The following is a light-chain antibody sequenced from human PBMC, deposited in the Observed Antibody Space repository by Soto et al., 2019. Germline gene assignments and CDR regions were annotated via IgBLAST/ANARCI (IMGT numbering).Light chain of an antibody. CDR2: GAS. V-gene: IGKV3-20*01. Sequence: EIVLPQTPGTLSLSPGERATLSCMASQSVSNSYLVWYQQKPGQAPRLLIYGASSRATGIPDRFSGSGSGTDFTLTISRLEPEDFAVYYCQQYGSSPRTFGQGTTVDIK. CDR3: QQYGSSPRT. J-gene: IGKJ1*01. CDR1: QSVSNSY.